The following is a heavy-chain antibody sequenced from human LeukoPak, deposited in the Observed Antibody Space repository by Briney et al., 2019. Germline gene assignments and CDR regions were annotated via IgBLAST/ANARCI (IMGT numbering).Heavy chain of an antibody. J-gene: IGHJ4*02. D-gene: IGHD3-22*01. Sequence: GGSLRLSCAASGLTFSNFPMPWVRQAPGKGLEWVALIQDDGATTNYVDSVRGRFTISRDNSKRTVYLQMNSLKPDDTAVYYCASQSITLVVVISPFDYWGQGTLVTVSS. CDR2: IQDDGATT. V-gene: IGHV3-30*02. CDR3: ASQSITLVVVISPFDY. CDR1: GLTFSNFP.